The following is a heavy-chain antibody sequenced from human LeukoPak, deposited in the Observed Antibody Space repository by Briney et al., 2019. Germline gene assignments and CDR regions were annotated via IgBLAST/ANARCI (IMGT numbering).Heavy chain of an antibody. V-gene: IGHV3-64D*09. J-gene: IGHJ3*02. CDR3: ASVSAGNRNDAFDI. CDR2: ISNNGGST. CDR1: GFTFSTYA. Sequence: GGSLRLSCSASGFTFSTYAMHWVRQAPGKGLEYVSAISNNGGSTYYVDSVKGRFTISRDNSKNTLYLQMSSLRAEDTAVYYCASVSAGNRNDAFDIWGQGTMVTVSS. D-gene: IGHD1-14*01.